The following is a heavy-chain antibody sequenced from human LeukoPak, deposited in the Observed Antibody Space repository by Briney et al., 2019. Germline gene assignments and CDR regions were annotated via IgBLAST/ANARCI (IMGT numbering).Heavy chain of an antibody. CDR1: GYTFTSYG. V-gene: IGHV1-18*01. D-gene: IGHD5-18*01. Sequence: ASVKVSCKASGYTFTSYGISWMRQAPGQGLEWMGWISAYNGNTNYAQKLQGRVTMTTDTSTSTAYMELRSLRSDDTAVYYCARQSSPHVDTAMVWVTYWGQGTLVTVSS. J-gene: IGHJ4*02. CDR3: ARQSSPHVDTAMVWVTY. CDR2: ISAYNGNT.